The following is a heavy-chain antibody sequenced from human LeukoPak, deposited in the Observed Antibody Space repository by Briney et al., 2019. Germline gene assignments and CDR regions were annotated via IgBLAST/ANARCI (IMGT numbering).Heavy chain of an antibody. Sequence: PGGSLRLSCAASEFSFSSYGMHWVRRAPGKGLEWVAVISYDGSNKYYADSVKGRFTISRDNSKNTLYLQMNSLRAEDTAVYYCAKDSGYSDYWGQGTLVTVSS. CDR2: ISYDGSNK. CDR1: EFSFSSYG. V-gene: IGHV3-30*18. CDR3: AKDSGYSDY. J-gene: IGHJ4*02. D-gene: IGHD3-22*01.